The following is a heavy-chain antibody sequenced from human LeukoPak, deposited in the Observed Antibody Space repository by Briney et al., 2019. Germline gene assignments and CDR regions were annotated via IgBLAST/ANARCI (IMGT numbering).Heavy chain of an antibody. Sequence: GGSLRLSCAASGFTVSSNYMSWVRQAPGKGLEWVSVIYSGGSTYYADSVKGRFTISRDNSKNTLYLQMNSLRAEDTAVYYCARDSTYYYDSPALDPWGQGTLVTVSS. D-gene: IGHD3-22*01. V-gene: IGHV3-66*02. CDR3: ARDSTYYYDSPALDP. CDR1: GFTVSSNY. J-gene: IGHJ5*02. CDR2: IYSGGST.